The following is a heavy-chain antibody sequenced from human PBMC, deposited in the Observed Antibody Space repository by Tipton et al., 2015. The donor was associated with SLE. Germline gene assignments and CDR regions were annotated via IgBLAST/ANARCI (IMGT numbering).Heavy chain of an antibody. CDR3: ARGDSSSWSLYWYFDL. D-gene: IGHD6-13*01. V-gene: IGHV4-59*08. Sequence: TLSLTCAVYGGSFSGYYWSWIRQPPGKGLEWIGYIYYSGSTNYNPSLKSRVTISVDTSKNQFSLKLSSVTAADTAVYYCARGDSSSWSLYWYFDLWGRGTLVTVSS. CDR1: GGSFSGYY. CDR2: IYYSGST. J-gene: IGHJ2*01.